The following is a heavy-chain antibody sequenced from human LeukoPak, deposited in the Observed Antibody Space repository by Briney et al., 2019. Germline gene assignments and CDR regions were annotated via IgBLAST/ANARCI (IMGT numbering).Heavy chain of an antibody. J-gene: IGHJ4*02. CDR2: INHSGST. D-gene: IGHD6-19*01. V-gene: IGHV4-34*01. CDR1: GGSFSGYY. Sequence: SETLSLTCAVYGGSFSGYYWSWIRQPPGKGLEWIGEINHSGSTNYNPSLKSRVTISVDTSKNQFSLKLSSVTAADTAVYYCARETSAVAALYWGQGTLVTVSS. CDR3: ARETSAVAALY.